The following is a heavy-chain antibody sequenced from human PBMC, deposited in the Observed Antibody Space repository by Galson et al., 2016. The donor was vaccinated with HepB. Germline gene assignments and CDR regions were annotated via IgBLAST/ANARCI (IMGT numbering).Heavy chain of an antibody. CDR2: VYHSGTT. D-gene: IGHD4-17*01. CDR1: GGSVNSGSHY. Sequence: ETLSLTCTVSGGSVNSGSHYWSWIRQPPGQTLEWIGYVYHSGTTNYNPSLKGRLTVSVDTSKNQFSLTLTSVTAADTAVYFCARVKRPASGDYAFDSWGQGTLVTVSS. CDR3: ARVKRPASGDYAFDS. V-gene: IGHV4-61*01. J-gene: IGHJ4*02.